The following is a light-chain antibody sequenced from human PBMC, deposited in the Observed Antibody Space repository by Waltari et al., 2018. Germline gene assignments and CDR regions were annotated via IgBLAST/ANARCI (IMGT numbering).Light chain of an antibody. Sequence: ELVLTQSPGSLSLSPWEKAILSCRASQSLKVAHVAWYQQKSGQAPRLLIYGTLYRAADIADRFSGSGAGTDFTRTITRLEPEDFAVYYCQQYDTSPGTFGQGTKLEMK. CDR3: QQYDTSPGT. V-gene: IGKV3-20*01. CDR1: QSLKVAH. CDR2: GTL. J-gene: IGKJ2*01.